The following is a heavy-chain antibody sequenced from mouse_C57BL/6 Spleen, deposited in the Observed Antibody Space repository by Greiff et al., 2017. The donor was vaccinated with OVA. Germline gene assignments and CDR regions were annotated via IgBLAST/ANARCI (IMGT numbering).Heavy chain of an antibody. CDR1: GFTFSSYG. CDR2: ISSGGSYT. CDR3: ARQDYYGDWYFDV. V-gene: IGHV5-6*01. J-gene: IGHJ1*03. Sequence: EVQGVESGGDLVKPGGSLKLSCAASGFTFSSYGMSWVRQTPDKRLEWVATISSGGSYTYYPDSVKGRFTISRDNAKNTLYLQMSSLKSEDTAMYYCARQDYYGDWYFDVWGTGTTVTVSS. D-gene: IGHD1-1*01.